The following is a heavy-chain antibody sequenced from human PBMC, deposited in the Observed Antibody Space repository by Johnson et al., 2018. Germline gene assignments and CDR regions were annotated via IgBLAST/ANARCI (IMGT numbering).Heavy chain of an antibody. Sequence: VRLRESGAEVKKPGESLKISCKGSGYSFTNTWIGWVRQMPGEGLEWMGIIWPGDSDTKYSPSFQGQVTISADRSISTVYLPWSSLKASDTAIYYCAKQRERGTSYMDVWGKGTTVTVSS. J-gene: IGHJ6*04. V-gene: IGHV5-51*01. CDR1: GYSFTNTW. D-gene: IGHD3-16*01. CDR3: AKQRERGTSYMDV. CDR2: IWPGDSDT.